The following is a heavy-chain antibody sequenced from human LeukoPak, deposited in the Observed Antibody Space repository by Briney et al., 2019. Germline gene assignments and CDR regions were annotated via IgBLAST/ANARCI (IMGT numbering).Heavy chain of an antibody. Sequence: SETLSLTRTVSGGSISSGDYYWSWIRQPPGKGLEWIGYIYYSGSTYYNPSLKSRVTISVDTSKNQFSLRLSSVTAADTAVYYCATGGPHSSSWFVNWGQGTLVTVSS. V-gene: IGHV4-30-4*01. D-gene: IGHD6-13*01. CDR3: ATGGPHSSSWFVN. J-gene: IGHJ4*02. CDR1: GGSISSGDYY. CDR2: IYYSGST.